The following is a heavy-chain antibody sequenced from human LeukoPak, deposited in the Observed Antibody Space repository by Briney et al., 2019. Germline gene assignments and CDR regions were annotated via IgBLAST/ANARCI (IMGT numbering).Heavy chain of an antibody. D-gene: IGHD5-18*01. CDR2: ISNNGGYT. V-gene: IGHV3-23*01. Sequence: GGSLRLSCAASGFTFSSSAMSWVRQAPGKGLEWVSAISNNGGYTYYADSVKGRFTISRDNSRNMLYLQMNSLRAEDTAVYYCARDVNSYAHCGHWGQGTLVTVSS. CDR3: ARDVNSYAHCGH. J-gene: IGHJ4*02. CDR1: GFTFSSSA.